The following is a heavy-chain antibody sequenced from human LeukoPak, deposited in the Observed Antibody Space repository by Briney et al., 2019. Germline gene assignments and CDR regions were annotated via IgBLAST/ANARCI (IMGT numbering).Heavy chain of an antibody. Sequence: SEALSLTCTVSGGSISSYYWSWIRQPPGKGLEWIGYIYYSGSTNYNPSLKSRVTISVDTSKNQFSLKLSSVTAADTAVYYCARLEPPGDAFDIWGQGTMVTVSS. V-gene: IGHV4-59*08. CDR3: ARLEPPGDAFDI. CDR1: GGSISSYY. CDR2: IYYSGST. D-gene: IGHD1-14*01. J-gene: IGHJ3*02.